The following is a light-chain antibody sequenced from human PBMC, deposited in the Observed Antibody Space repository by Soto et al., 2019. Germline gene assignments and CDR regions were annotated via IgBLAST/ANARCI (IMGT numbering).Light chain of an antibody. CDR2: GNS. CDR3: SSFAGNNNLV. V-gene: IGLV1-40*01. J-gene: IGLJ2*01. Sequence: QSVLTQPPSVSGAPGQRVTISCTGSSSNIGAGYDVHWYQQLPGTAPKLLIYGNSNRPSGVPDRFSGSKSGTSASLAITGLRAEDEADYYCSSFAGNNNLVFGGGTKLTVL. CDR1: SSNIGAGYD.